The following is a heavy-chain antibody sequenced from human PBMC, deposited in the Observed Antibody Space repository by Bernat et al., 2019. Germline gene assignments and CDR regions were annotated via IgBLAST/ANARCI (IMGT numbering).Heavy chain of an antibody. CDR2: IDPSDSYT. V-gene: IGHV5-10-1*01. CDR1: GYSFTSYW. J-gene: IGHJ5*02. D-gene: IGHD5-12*01. CDR3: ARRGGDIVATVPLGFDP. Sequence: EVQLVQSGAEVKKPGESLRISCKGSGYSFTSYWISWVRQMPGKGLEWMGRIDPSDSYTNYSPSFQGHVTISADKSISTAYLQWSSLKASDTARYYCARRGGDIVATVPLGFDPWGQGTLVTVSS.